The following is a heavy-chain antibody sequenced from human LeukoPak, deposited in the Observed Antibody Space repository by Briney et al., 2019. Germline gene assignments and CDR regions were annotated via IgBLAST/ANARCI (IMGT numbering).Heavy chain of an antibody. J-gene: IGHJ4*02. CDR2: INHSGST. Sequence: SETLSLTCAVYGGSFSGYYWSWIRQPPGKGLEWIGEINHSGSTNYNPSLKSRVTISVDTSKNQFSLKLSSVTAAVTAVYYCARGYSSGWTHLGYWGQGTLVTVSS. CDR3: ARGYSSGWTHLGY. D-gene: IGHD6-19*01. V-gene: IGHV4-34*01. CDR1: GGSFSGYY.